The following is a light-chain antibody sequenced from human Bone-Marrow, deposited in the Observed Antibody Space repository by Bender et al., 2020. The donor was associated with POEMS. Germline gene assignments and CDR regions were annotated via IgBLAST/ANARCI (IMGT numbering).Light chain of an antibody. Sequence: QSALTQPASVSGSPGQSITISCTGSSSDVGTYNLVSWYQQYPGKAPKLMIYEGSKRPSGVPDRFSGSKSGNTASLTISGLQAEDEADYYCCSYAGDYTFVLFGGGTKLTVL. V-gene: IGLV2-23*03. CDR1: SSDVGTYNL. J-gene: IGLJ2*01. CDR2: EGS. CDR3: CSYAGDYTFVL.